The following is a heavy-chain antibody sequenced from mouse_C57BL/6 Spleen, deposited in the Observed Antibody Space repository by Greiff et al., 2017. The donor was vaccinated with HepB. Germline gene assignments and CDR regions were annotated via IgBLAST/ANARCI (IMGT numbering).Heavy chain of an antibody. CDR2: IDPSDSET. CDR1: GYTFTSYW. D-gene: IGHD2-1*01. J-gene: IGHJ3*01. V-gene: IGHV1-52*01. CDR3: ATEGNYDWFAY. Sequence: VQLQQPGAELVRPGSSVKLSCKASGYTFTSYWMHWVKQRPIQGLEWIGKIDPSDSETHYNQKFKDKATVTVDKSSSTAYLHISSLTSEDSAFYSCATEGNYDWFAYWGQGTLVTVSA.